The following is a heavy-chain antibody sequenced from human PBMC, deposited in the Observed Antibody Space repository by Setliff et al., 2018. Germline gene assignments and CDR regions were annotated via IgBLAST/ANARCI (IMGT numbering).Heavy chain of an antibody. J-gene: IGHJ5*02. D-gene: IGHD3-3*01. V-gene: IGHV1-18*01. CDR1: GYTFRQSI. Sequence: GASVKVSCKASGYTFRQSIVSWVRQAPGQGLEWLGWIGVYSGNTYSAQRFQGRVSLTTDKSTNTAYLELRGPRSDDTAVYYCMRLVRFCSRTVCQRTSGDEAWGQGTLVTVSS. CDR2: IGVYSGNT. CDR3: MRLVRFCSRTVCQRTSGDEA.